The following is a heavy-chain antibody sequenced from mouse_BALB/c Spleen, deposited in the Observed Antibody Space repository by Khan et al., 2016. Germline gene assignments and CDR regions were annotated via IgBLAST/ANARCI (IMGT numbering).Heavy chain of an antibody. Sequence: EVKLEESGGGLVQPGGSMKVSCVASGFTFSNYWMNWVRQSPEKGLEWVAEIRLKSNNYATHYAESVKGRFTISRDDSKNSVYLQMNNLRPEDTGIYYCTGDYFDYDGWFAYWGQGTLVTVSA. V-gene: IGHV6-6*02. CDR1: GFTFSNYW. D-gene: IGHD2-4*01. CDR2: IRLKSNNYAT. CDR3: TGDYFDYDGWFAY. J-gene: IGHJ3*01.